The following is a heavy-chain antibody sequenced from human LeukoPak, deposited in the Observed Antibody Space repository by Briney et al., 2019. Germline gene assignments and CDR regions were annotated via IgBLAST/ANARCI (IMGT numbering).Heavy chain of an antibody. CDR1: GGSFSGYY. V-gene: IGHV4-34*01. CDR2: INHSGST. D-gene: IGHD2-2*01. Sequence: SETLSLTCAVYGGSFSGYYWSWIRQPPGKGLEWIGEINHSGSTNYNPSLKSRVTISVDTSKNQFSLKLSSVTAADTAVYYCARVNYWGYCSSTSCRRGYNWFDPWGQGTLVTVSS. J-gene: IGHJ5*02. CDR3: ARVNYWGYCSSTSCRRGYNWFDP.